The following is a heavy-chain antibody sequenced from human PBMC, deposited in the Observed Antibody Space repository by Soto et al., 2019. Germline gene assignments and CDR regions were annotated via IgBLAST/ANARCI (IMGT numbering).Heavy chain of an antibody. CDR1: GYTFTNYD. CDR2: INPNSGNT. CDR3: ARSPPRVEKNNYAGGWFDP. D-gene: IGHD4-4*01. Sequence: GASVKVSCKASGYTFTNYDINWVRQATGQGLEWMGWINPNSGNTGYAQKFQGRVTLTRNTSISTAYMELSRLRFEDTAVYYCARSPPRVEKNNYAGGWFDPWGQGTLVTVSS. J-gene: IGHJ5*02. V-gene: IGHV1-8*01.